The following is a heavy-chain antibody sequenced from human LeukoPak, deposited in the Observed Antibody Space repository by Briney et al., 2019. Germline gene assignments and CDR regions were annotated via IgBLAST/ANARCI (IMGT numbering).Heavy chain of an antibody. V-gene: IGHV4-34*01. CDR1: GGSFSGYY. D-gene: IGHD6-19*01. CDR2: INPSGST. Sequence: PSETLSLTCAVYGGSFSGYYWNWIRQPPGKGLEWIGEINPSGSTNYNPSLKSRVTISVDTSKNQFFLNLSSVTAADTAVYYCARGGQWLVRFFDYWGQGTLVTVSS. CDR3: ARGGQWLVRFFDY. J-gene: IGHJ4*02.